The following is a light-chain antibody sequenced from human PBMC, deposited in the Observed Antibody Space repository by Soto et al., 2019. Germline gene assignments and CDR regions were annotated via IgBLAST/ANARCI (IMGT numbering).Light chain of an antibody. Sequence: ESVLTQSPGTLSLSPGERATLSCRASQSVRSSFLAWYQLKPGQAPRLLIYGASSRATGIPDRFSGSGSGTDFTLTISRLEPEDFAVYYCQQYDSSPWKFGQGTKVEIK. CDR2: GAS. CDR1: QSVRSSF. V-gene: IGKV3-20*01. CDR3: QQYDSSPWK. J-gene: IGKJ1*01.